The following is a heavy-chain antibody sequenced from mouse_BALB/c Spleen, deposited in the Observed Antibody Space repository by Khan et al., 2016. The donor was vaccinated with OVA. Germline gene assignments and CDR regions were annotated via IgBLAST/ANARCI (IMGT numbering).Heavy chain of an antibody. V-gene: IGHV3-2*02. CDR3: ARVYGGDFDY. CDR2: IRYSGNP. Sequence: DVQLQESGPGLVKPSQSLSLTCTVTGYSITSDYAWNWIRQFPGAKLECVGFIRYSGNPNYNPSFKNRTSITRDTSTNQFFLQWNSFTIEDTATYYGARVYGGDFDYWGQGTTLTVSS. J-gene: IGHJ2*01. CDR1: GYSITSDYA. D-gene: IGHD1-1*01.